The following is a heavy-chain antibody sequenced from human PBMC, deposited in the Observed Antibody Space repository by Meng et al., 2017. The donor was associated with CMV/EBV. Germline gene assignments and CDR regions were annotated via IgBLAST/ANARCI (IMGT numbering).Heavy chain of an antibody. J-gene: IGHJ4*02. D-gene: IGHD3-10*01. V-gene: IGHV4-39*07. Sequence: QLHLQESGPVLVKPSELLSLTCTGSGGSISSSSYYWGLIRQPPGKGLEWIGSIYYSGSTYYNPSLKSRVTISVDTSKNQFSLKLSSVTAADTAVYYCVTWLWFGELSGYYFDYWGQGTLVTVSS. CDR1: GGSISSSSYY. CDR3: VTWLWFGELSGYYFDY. CDR2: IYYSGST.